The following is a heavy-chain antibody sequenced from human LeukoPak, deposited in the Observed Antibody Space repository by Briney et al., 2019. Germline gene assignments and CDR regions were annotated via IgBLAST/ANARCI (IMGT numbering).Heavy chain of an antibody. CDR1: GFTFSSYA. CDR3: AKWALAHYYGSGSYKDY. CDR2: ISGSGGST. J-gene: IGHJ4*02. Sequence: PGGSLRLSCAASGFTFSSYAMSWVRQAPGKGLEWVSAISGSGGSTYYADTVKGRFTISRDNSKNTLYLQMNSLRAEDTAVYYCAKWALAHYYGSGSYKDYWGQGALVTVSS. D-gene: IGHD3-10*01. V-gene: IGHV3-23*01.